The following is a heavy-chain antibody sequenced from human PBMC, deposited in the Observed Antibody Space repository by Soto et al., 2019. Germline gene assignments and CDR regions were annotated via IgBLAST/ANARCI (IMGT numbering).Heavy chain of an antibody. J-gene: IGHJ4*02. V-gene: IGHV2-70*01. CDR1: GFSLSTSGMC. D-gene: IGHD6-19*01. CDR2: IDWDDDK. CDR3: ARSSRAIAGPYYFDY. Sequence: SGPTLENPTQTLTLTCTFSGFSLSTSGMCVSWIRQPPGKALECLALIDWDDDKYYSTSLKTRLTISKDTSKNQVVLTITNMDPMDTATYYCARSSRAIAGPYYFDYSGQGTLVTVS.